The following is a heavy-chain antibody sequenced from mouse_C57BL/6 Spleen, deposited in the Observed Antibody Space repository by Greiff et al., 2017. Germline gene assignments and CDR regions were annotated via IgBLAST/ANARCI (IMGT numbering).Heavy chain of an antibody. J-gene: IGHJ2*01. V-gene: IGHV5-4*01. CDR3: ARDLYYGSSYGLFDY. Sequence: EVKVVESGGGLVKPGGSLKLSCAASGFTFSSYAMSWVRQTPEKRLEWVATISDGGSYTYYPDNVKGRFTISRDNAKNNLYLQMSHLKSEDTAMYYCARDLYYGSSYGLFDYWGQGTTLTVSS. CDR2: ISDGGSYT. CDR1: GFTFSSYA. D-gene: IGHD1-1*01.